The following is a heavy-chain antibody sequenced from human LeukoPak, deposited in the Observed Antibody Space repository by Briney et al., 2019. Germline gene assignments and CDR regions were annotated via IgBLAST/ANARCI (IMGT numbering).Heavy chain of an antibody. J-gene: IGHJ4*02. CDR3: ARVSYYGSSGYYSPNPNYFDY. D-gene: IGHD3-22*01. CDR2: ISSSSSYI. Sequence: GGSLRLSCAASGFTFSSYSMNWVRQAPGKGLEWVSSISSSSSYIYYADSVKGRFTISRDNAKNSLYLQMNSLRAEDTAVYYCARVSYYGSSGYYSPNPNYFDYWGQGTLVTVSS. CDR1: GFTFSSYS. V-gene: IGHV3-21*01.